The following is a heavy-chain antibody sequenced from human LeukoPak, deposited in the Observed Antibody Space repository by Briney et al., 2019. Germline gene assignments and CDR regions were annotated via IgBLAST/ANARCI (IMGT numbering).Heavy chain of an antibody. D-gene: IGHD6-13*01. J-gene: IGHJ3*02. CDR2: MNPNSGDT. Sequence: ASVKVSCKASGYTFTNCDINWVRQATGQGLEWTGWMNPNSGDTGYAQNFQGRVSITRNTSISTAYMELSSLRSEDTAVYYCARDMRGAAAADDAFDIWGQGTLVTVSS. CDR1: GYTFTNCD. V-gene: IGHV1-8*03. CDR3: ARDMRGAAAADDAFDI.